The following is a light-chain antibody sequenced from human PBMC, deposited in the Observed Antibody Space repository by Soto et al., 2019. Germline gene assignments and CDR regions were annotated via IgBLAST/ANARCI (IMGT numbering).Light chain of an antibody. Sequence: EIVMTQSPATLSVSPGERATLSCRASQSVSTNLAWYQQKPGQAPRLLIYGASTRATGLPVRFSGSGSGTEFTLTISSLQFEDFAVYYCQQYNNWPPGTFGQGTKVEIK. CDR1: QSVSTN. CDR3: QQYNNWPPGT. V-gene: IGKV3-15*01. J-gene: IGKJ1*01. CDR2: GAS.